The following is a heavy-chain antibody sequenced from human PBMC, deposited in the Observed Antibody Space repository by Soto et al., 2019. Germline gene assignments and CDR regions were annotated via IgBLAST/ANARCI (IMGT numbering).Heavy chain of an antibody. V-gene: IGHV2-5*02. CDR3: THALFSGRLYYFDH. J-gene: IGHJ4*02. Sequence: QITLKESGPTLVKPTQDLTLTCTFSGFSLSTSEVGVGWIRQPPGKALEWLALLYWDDDKRYSPSLKSKLTITQDTSKNQVVLTMTNMDPVDTATYYCTHALFSGRLYYFDHWGQGTLVTVSS. D-gene: IGHD1-26*01. CDR1: GFSLSTSEVG. CDR2: LYWDDDK.